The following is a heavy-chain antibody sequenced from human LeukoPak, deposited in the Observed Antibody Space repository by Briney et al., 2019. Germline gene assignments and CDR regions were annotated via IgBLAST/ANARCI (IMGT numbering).Heavy chain of an antibody. CDR3: ARAGGSSGWYTNFDY. J-gene: IGHJ4*02. CDR1: GGTFSSYA. Sequence: GASVKVSCKASGGTFSSYAISWVRQAPGQGLEWMGGIIPIFGTANYAQKFQGRVTITADESTSTAYMELSSLRSEDTAVYYCARAGGSSGWYTNFDYWGQGTLVTVSS. CDR2: IIPIFGTA. V-gene: IGHV1-69*13. D-gene: IGHD6-19*01.